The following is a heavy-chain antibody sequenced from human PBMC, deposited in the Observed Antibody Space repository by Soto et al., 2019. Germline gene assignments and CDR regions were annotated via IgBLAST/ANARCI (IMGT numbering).Heavy chain of an antibody. CDR3: AKTEPGYSSSWYNWFDP. V-gene: IGHV4-31*03. Sequence: QVQLQESGPGLVKPSQTLSLTCTVSGGSISSGGYYWSWIRQHPGKGLEWIGYIYYSGSTCYNPSLKSRVTISVDTSKNQFSLKLSSVTAADTAVYYCAKTEPGYSSSWYNWFDPWGQGTLVTVSS. J-gene: IGHJ5*02. D-gene: IGHD6-13*01. CDR1: GGSISSGGYY. CDR2: IYYSGST.